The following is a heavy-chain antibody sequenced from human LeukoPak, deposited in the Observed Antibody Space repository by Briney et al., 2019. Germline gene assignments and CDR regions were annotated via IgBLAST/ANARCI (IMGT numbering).Heavy chain of an antibody. CDR1: GFTFSTYS. Sequence: GGSLRLSCAASGFTFSTYSMNWVRQAPGKGLEWVSYINPTSSTIYYVDSVQGRFTISRDNAKNSLYLQMSSLRHEDTAVYYCARAAYGSSPDYWGQGTLVTVPS. D-gene: IGHD6-13*01. CDR2: INPTSSTI. CDR3: ARAAYGSSPDY. V-gene: IGHV3-48*02. J-gene: IGHJ4*02.